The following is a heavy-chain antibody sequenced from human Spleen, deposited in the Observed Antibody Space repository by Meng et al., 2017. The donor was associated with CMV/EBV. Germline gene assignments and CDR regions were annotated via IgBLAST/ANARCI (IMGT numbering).Heavy chain of an antibody. CDR2: IIPIFGTA. D-gene: IGHD2-2*01. J-gene: IGHJ5*02. CDR3: ARAVVPAATFDP. CDR1: GGTFSSYA. Sequence: KASGGTFSSYAISWVRQAPGQGLEWMGGIIPIFGTANYAQKFQGRVTITTDESTSTAYMELSRLRYDDTAVYYCARAVVPAATFDPWGQGTLVTVSS. V-gene: IGHV1-69*05.